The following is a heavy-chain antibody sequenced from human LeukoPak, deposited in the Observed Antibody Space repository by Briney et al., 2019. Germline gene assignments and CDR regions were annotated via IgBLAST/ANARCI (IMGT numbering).Heavy chain of an antibody. CDR2: IAHDASVA. Sequence: PGGSLRLSCAASGFTFSDYGMHWVRQDPGKGLEWVAVIAHDASVAYYADWVKDRFTTSRDNSRNTLYLQMNSLRAEDTAVYYCAKEPAPYSSGWYFPDDHWGQGALVTVSS. V-gene: IGHV3-30*18. J-gene: IGHJ5*02. CDR3: AKEPAPYSSGWYFPDDH. D-gene: IGHD6-19*01. CDR1: GFTFSDYG.